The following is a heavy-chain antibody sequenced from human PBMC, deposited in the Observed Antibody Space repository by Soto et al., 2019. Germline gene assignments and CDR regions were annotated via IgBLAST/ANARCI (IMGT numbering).Heavy chain of an antibody. CDR3: AKGGRGTYYYYYGVDV. CDR2: ISYDGNNK. D-gene: IGHD1-1*01. CDR1: GFTFSGYG. J-gene: IGHJ6*02. Sequence: PGGSLRLSCAASGFTFSGYGMHWVRQAPGKGLEWVAVISYDGNNKYYADSVKGRSTISRDNSKNTLYLQMNSLRAEDTAVYYCAKGGRGTYYYYYGVDVWGQGTTVTVSS. V-gene: IGHV3-30*18.